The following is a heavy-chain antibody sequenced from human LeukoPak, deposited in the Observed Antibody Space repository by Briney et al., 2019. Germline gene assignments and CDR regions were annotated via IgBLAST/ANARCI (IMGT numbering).Heavy chain of an antibody. CDR2: ISGSGGST. CDR1: GFTFSSYA. V-gene: IGHV3-23*01. J-gene: IGHJ4*02. Sequence: GGSLRLSCAASGFTFSSYAMSWVRQAPGKGLEWVSAISGSGGSTYYADSVKGRFTISRDNSKNTLYLQMNSLRAEDTAVYYCAKDLKISAMIVVGSSDYWGQGTLVTVSS. D-gene: IGHD3-22*01. CDR3: AKDLKISAMIVVGSSDY.